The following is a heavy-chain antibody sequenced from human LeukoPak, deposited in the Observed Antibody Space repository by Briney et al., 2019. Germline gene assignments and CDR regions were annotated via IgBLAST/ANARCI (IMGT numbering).Heavy chain of an antibody. V-gene: IGHV6-1*01. D-gene: IGHD5-18*01. Sequence: SQTLSLNCAISGDSVSSNSATWNWIRQSPSRGLEWLGRTYYRSKWYNDYAVSVKSRITINPDTSKNQFSLQLNSVTPDDTALYYCARGRYSTRGGFDFWGQGTMVTVSS. CDR3: ARGRYSTRGGFDF. CDR2: TYYRSKWYN. CDR1: GDSVSSNSAT. J-gene: IGHJ3*01.